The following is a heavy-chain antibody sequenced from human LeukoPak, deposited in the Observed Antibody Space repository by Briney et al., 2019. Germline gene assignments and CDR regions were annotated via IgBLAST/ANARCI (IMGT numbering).Heavy chain of an antibody. D-gene: IGHD3-3*01. CDR2: ISGSGGST. Sequence: GGSLRLSCAASGFAFSSYAMSWVRQAPGKGLEWVSAISGSGGSTYYADSVKGRFTISRDNSKNTLYLQMNSLRAEDTAVYYCATNYDFWSGYYEEIKGIFDYWGQGTLVTVSS. CDR3: ATNYDFWSGYYEEIKGIFDY. CDR1: GFAFSSYA. J-gene: IGHJ4*02. V-gene: IGHV3-23*01.